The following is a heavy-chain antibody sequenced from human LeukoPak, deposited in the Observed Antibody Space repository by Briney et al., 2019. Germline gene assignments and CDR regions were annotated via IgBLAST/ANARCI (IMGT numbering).Heavy chain of an antibody. CDR3: AVLWYSSSSFDP. CDR1: GYTLTELS. Sequence: GASVKVSCKVSGYTLTELSMHWVRQAPGKGLEWMGGFDPEDGETIYAQKFQGRVTMTEDTSTDTAYMELSSLRSEDTAVYYCAVLWYSSSSFDPWGQGTLVTVSS. V-gene: IGHV1-24*01. J-gene: IGHJ5*02. CDR2: FDPEDGET. D-gene: IGHD6-13*01.